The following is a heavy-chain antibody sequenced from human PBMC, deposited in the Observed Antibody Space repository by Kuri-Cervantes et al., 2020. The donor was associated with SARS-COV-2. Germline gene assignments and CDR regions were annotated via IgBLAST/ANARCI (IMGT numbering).Heavy chain of an antibody. Sequence: GGSLRLSCAASGFTFSSYEMNWVRQAPGKGLEWVSYISSSGNTMYYADSVKGRFTISRDNAKNSLYLQMNSLRAEDTAVYYCASIVTGDSSGYYWGQGTLVTVSS. CDR2: ISSSGNTM. CDR1: GFTFSSYE. J-gene: IGHJ4*02. V-gene: IGHV3-48*03. CDR3: ASIVTGDSSGYY. D-gene: IGHD3-22*01.